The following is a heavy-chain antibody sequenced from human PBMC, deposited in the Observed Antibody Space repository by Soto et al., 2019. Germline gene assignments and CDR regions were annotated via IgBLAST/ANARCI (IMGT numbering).Heavy chain of an antibody. CDR2: INSDGSST. CDR3: ARAYYYDSSGYYYIF. Sequence: GSLRLSCAASVFTVSSYWMHWVRQAPGKGLVWVSRINSDGSSTSYADSVKGRFTISRDNAKNTLYLQMNSLRAEDTAVYYCARAYYYDSSGYYYIFWGQGTLVTVSS. J-gene: IGHJ4*02. CDR1: VFTVSSYW. D-gene: IGHD3-22*01. V-gene: IGHV3-74*01.